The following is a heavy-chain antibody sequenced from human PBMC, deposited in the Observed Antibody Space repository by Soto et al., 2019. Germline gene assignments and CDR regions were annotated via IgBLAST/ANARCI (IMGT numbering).Heavy chain of an antibody. D-gene: IGHD3-3*01. J-gene: IGHJ4*02. CDR2: IYWDDDK. CDR3: AHSVLRTVFGLVTTTAIYFDF. CDR1: GFSLTTSGVG. V-gene: IGHV2-5*02. Sequence: QITLNESGPTQVKPRQTLTLTCTFSGFSLTTSGVGVGWIRQSPGKAPEWLALIYWDDDKRYSPSLKSRLTSTKDTSKNQVVLTMADLDPADTATDSCAHSVLRTVFGLVTTTAIYFDFWGQGTPVAVSS.